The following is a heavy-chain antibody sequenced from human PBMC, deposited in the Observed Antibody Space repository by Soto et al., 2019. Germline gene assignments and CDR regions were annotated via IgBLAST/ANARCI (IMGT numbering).Heavy chain of an antibody. CDR1: GGSISSGGYY. J-gene: IGHJ3*02. CDR2: IYYSGST. Sequence: QVQLQESGPGLVKPSQTLSLTCTVSGGSISSGGYYWSWIRQHPGKGLEWIGYIYYSGSTYYKLSLKSRVNIAEDMTKSQLSLKLGALSAAHPVVYYCERSTWGAEPSPYCSGGSCRGGYAFDIWGQGTMVTVSS. CDR3: ERSTWGAEPSPYCSGGSCRGGYAFDI. D-gene: IGHD2-15*01. V-gene: IGHV4-31*03.